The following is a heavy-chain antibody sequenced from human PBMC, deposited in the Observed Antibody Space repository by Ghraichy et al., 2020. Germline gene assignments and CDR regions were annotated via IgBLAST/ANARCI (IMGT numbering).Heavy chain of an antibody. CDR2: ITSSGTTI. V-gene: IGHV3-48*02. J-gene: IGHJ4*02. CDR1: GFTFSSYA. D-gene: IGHD2-15*01. Sequence: LSLTCAASGFTFSSYAMDWVRQAPGKGLEWLSYITSSGTTIYYADSVKGRFTISRDNAKNSLYLQMSSLRDEDTAVYYCARERGNYCSGGSCSRDFDYWGQGTLVTVSS. CDR3: ARERGNYCSGGSCSRDFDY.